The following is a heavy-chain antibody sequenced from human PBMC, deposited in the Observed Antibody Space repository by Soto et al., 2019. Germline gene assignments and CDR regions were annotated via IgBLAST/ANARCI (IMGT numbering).Heavy chain of an antibody. V-gene: IGHV3-30-3*01. J-gene: IGHJ4*02. D-gene: IGHD3-22*01. Sequence: PGGSLRLSCAASGFTFSSYAMHWVRQAPGKGLEWVAVISYDGSNKYYADSVKGRFTISRDNSKKTPYLQMNSLRPEDTALYYCAKDEYYYSRSGYYIFDSWGQGTLVTVSS. CDR3: AKDEYYYSRSGYYIFDS. CDR2: ISYDGSNK. CDR1: GFTFSSYA.